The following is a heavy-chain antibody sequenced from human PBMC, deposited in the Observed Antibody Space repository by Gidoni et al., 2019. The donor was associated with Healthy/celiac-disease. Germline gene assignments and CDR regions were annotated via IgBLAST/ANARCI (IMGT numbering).Heavy chain of an antibody. V-gene: IGHV1-69*06. CDR3: AREGGLYCSGGSCYWFDP. J-gene: IGHJ5*02. CDR2: GIPIFGTA. Sequence: QVQLVQSGAEVTKPGSSVKVSCKASGGTFSSYALSWVRQAPGQGIAWMGGGIPIFGTANYAQKFQGRVTITADKSTSTAYMERSSLRSEDTAVYYCAREGGLYCSGGSCYWFDPWGQGTLVTVSS. CDR1: GGTFSSYA. D-gene: IGHD2-15*01.